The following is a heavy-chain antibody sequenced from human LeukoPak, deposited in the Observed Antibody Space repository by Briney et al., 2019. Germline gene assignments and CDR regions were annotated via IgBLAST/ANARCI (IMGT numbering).Heavy chain of an antibody. V-gene: IGHV1-2*02. Sequence: GASVKVSCKASGYTFTGYYMHWVRQAPGQGLEWMGWINPNSGGTNYAQKFQGRVTMTRDTSISTAYMELSRLRSDDTAVYYCARDGGLSGSFYNWFDPWGQGTLVTVSS. CDR2: INPNSGGT. J-gene: IGHJ5*02. CDR3: ARDGGLSGSFYNWFDP. CDR1: GYTFTGYY. D-gene: IGHD1-26*01.